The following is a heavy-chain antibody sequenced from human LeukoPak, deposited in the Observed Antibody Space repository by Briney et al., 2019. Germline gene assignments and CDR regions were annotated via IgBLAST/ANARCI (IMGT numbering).Heavy chain of an antibody. CDR3: ARDLRRIAAYYFDY. D-gene: IGHD6-25*01. CDR1: GFTFSGYA. V-gene: IGHV3-30*03. CDR2: ISSDGRDK. J-gene: IGHJ4*02. Sequence: GGSLRLSCAASGFTFSGYAIHWVRQAPGKGLEWVAVISSDGRDKHHADSVKGRYTISRDNSKNTLYLQTNSLRADDTAVYYCARDLRRIAAYYFDYWGQGTLVTVSS.